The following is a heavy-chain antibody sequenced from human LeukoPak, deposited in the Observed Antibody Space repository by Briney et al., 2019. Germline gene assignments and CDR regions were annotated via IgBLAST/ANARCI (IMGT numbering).Heavy chain of an antibody. Sequence: SETLSLTCTVSGASISSHYWSWLRQPPGKGLEWIGYVIDSVRTKDNPSLQSRLTLSADTSKNEFSLRLSSVTAADTAVYYCATTKHGQIFRYFDFWGQGIKVTVSS. CDR1: GASISSHY. V-gene: IGHV4-59*11. D-gene: IGHD1-26*01. J-gene: IGHJ4*02. CDR2: VIDSVRT. CDR3: ATTKHGQIFRYFDF.